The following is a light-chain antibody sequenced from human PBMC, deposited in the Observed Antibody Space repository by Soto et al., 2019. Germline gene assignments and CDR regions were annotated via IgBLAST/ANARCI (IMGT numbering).Light chain of an antibody. J-gene: IGKJ5*01. CDR2: GIS. CDR3: QQYSKWPIT. CDR1: QSVNSN. Sequence: EIVMTQSPATLSVSPGARAPLSCRASQSVNSNYLAWYQQKPGQAPRLLIYGISSRATGISDRFSGSGSGTEFTLTISSLQPEDFAIYYCQQYSKWPITFGQGTRLEIK. V-gene: IGKV3D-15*01.